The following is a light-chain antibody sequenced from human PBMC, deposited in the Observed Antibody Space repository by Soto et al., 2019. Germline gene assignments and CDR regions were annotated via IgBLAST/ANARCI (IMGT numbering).Light chain of an antibody. J-gene: IGKJ4*01. CDR3: QQYGSSPLT. CDR2: GAS. V-gene: IGKV3-20*01. Sequence: EIVLTQSPGTLSLSPGEIATLSCRASQSVSSSYLAWYQQKPGQAPRLLIYGASSRATAIPDRFSGSGSGTDFTLTISRLEPEDFAVYYCQQYGSSPLTFGGGTKVEIK. CDR1: QSVSSSY.